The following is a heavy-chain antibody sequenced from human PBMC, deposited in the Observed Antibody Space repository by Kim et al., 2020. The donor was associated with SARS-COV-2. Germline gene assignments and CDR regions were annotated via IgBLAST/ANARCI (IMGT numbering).Heavy chain of an antibody. Sequence: ASVKVSCKASGYTFTSYYMHWVRQAPGQGLEWMGIINPSGGSTSYAQKFQGRVTMTRDTSTSTVYMELSSLRSEDTAVCYCASWALLPRSAAIHYYGMDVWGQGTTVTVSS. CDR2: INPSGGST. V-gene: IGHV1-46*01. CDR1: GYTFTSYY. D-gene: IGHD2-2*01. J-gene: IGHJ6*02. CDR3: ASWALLPRSAAIHYYGMDV.